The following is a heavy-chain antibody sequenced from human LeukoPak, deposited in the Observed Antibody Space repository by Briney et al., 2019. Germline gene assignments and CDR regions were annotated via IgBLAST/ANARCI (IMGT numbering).Heavy chain of an antibody. V-gene: IGHV4-34*01. J-gene: IGHJ4*02. Sequence: SETLSLTCAVHGGSFSGYYWSWVRQPPGKGLEWIGEINHSGSTHYNPSLKSRVTISVDTSKNHFSLKLSSVTAADTAVYYCARGAVATIGYWGQGTLVTVSS. CDR2: INHSGST. CDR1: GGSFSGYY. CDR3: ARGAVATIGY. D-gene: IGHD5-12*01.